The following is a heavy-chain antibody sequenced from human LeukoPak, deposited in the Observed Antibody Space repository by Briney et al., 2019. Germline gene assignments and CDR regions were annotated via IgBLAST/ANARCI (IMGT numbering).Heavy chain of an antibody. V-gene: IGHV4-39*01. CDR2: IYYSGST. CDR3: ARLSDYYDSSAKPAYYFDY. Sequence: SETLSLTCTVSGGSISSSSYYWGWIRQPPGKGLEWIGSIYYSGSTYYNPSLKSRVTISVDTSKNQCSLKLSSVTAADTAVYYCARLSDYYDSSAKPAYYFDYWGQGTLVTVSS. J-gene: IGHJ4*02. D-gene: IGHD3-22*01. CDR1: GGSISSSSYY.